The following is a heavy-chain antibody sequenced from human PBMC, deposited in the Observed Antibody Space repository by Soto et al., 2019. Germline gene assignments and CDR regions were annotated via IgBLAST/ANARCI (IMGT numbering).Heavy chain of an antibody. V-gene: IGHV4-59*01. Sequence: TSETLSLTCTVSGGSISSYYWSWIRQPPGKGLEWIGYIYYSGSTNYNPSLKSRVTISVDTSKNQFSLKLSSVTAADTAVYYCARNNYDFWSEYGMDVWGQGTTVTVSS. CDR2: IYYSGST. CDR1: GGSISSYY. J-gene: IGHJ6*02. D-gene: IGHD3-3*01. CDR3: ARNNYDFWSEYGMDV.